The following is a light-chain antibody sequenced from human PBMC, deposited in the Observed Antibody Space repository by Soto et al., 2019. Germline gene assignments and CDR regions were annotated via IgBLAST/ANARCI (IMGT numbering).Light chain of an antibody. CDR1: QSVSSSY. J-gene: IGKJ1*01. Sequence: EIVLTQSPGTLSLSPGERGTLSCRASQSVSSSYLAWYQQKPGQAPRLLIYGASSRATGIPDRFSGSGSGTDFTLTISRLEPEDFAVYYCQQYGPTNTFGQGTKV. CDR2: GAS. CDR3: QQYGPTNT. V-gene: IGKV3-20*01.